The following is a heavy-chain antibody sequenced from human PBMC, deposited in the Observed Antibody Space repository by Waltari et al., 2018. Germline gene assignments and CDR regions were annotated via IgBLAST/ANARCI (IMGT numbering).Heavy chain of an antibody. CDR2: SFYRGNT. J-gene: IGHJ5*02. CDR1: GGSISDTNSY. Sequence: QLQLQESGPGLVKPSETLSLTCTVSGGSISDTNSYWGWIRQPPGKGLEWIGTSFYRGNTYYNPSLESRVTITVETSKNQFSLKLSSVTAADTAVYYCARGTESYSDLGFDPWGQGTLVTVSS. CDR3: ARGTESYSDLGFDP. D-gene: IGHD1-26*01. V-gene: IGHV4-39*07.